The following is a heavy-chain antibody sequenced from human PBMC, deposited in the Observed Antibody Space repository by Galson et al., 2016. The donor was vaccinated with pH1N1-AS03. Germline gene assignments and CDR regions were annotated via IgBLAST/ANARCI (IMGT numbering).Heavy chain of an antibody. CDR3: ASPAHDFGRPYHMDV. CDR2: IWYDGSKE. CDR1: GFTFRSFG. Sequence: SLRLSCAASGFTFRSFGMHWVRQAPGKGLEWVAAIWYDGSKEEYADSVKGRFTISRDNSKNTLFLQMKSLGVEDTAVYYCASPAHDFGRPYHMDVWGQGTTVTVSS. D-gene: IGHD3/OR15-3a*01. J-gene: IGHJ6*02. V-gene: IGHV3-33*01.